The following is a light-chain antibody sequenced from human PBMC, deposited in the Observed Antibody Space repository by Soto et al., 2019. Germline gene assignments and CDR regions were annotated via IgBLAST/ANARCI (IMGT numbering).Light chain of an antibody. V-gene: IGKV1-5*03. CDR1: QTISSW. Sequence: DIQMTQSPSTLSGSVGDRVTITCRASQTISSWLAWYQQKPRKAPKLLIYKASTLQSGVPARFSGSGSATEFTLSISSLQPDDFATYYCQQVNSYPRTFGQGTKVDIK. CDR2: KAS. J-gene: IGKJ1*01. CDR3: QQVNSYPRT.